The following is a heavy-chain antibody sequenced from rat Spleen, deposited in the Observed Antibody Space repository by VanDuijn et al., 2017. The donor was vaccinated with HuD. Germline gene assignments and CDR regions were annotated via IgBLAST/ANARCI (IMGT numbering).Heavy chain of an antibody. V-gene: IGHV5-31*01. CDR3: ATGWVMGA. CDR1: GFTFNNYW. Sequence: EVQLVESGGGLVQPGRSLKLSCVASGFTFNNYWMTWIRQAPTKGLEWVASISYDGSSTYHRDPVKGRFTISRDNVKSTLYLHMDSLRSEDTATYYCATGWVMGAWGQGASVTVSS. D-gene: IGHD1-12*02. CDR2: ISYDGSST. J-gene: IGHJ4*01.